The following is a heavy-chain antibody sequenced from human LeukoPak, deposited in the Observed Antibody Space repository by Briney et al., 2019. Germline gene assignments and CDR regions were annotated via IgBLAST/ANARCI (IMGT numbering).Heavy chain of an antibody. CDR1: GFIFSSYA. J-gene: IGHJ5*02. D-gene: IGHD3-10*01. Sequence: GGSLRLSCAASGFIFSSYAMSWVRQAPGKGLEWVSAISGSGDSTYYADSVKGRFTISRDNSKNTLYLQMNSLRDEDTAVYYCVKYYYGSGRRFDPWGQGTLVTVYS. V-gene: IGHV3-23*01. CDR2: ISGSGDST. CDR3: VKYYYGSGRRFDP.